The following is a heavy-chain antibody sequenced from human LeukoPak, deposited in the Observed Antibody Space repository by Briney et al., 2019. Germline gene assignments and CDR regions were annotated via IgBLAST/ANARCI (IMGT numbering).Heavy chain of an antibody. Sequence: GGSLRLSCAASGFTFSSYGMSWVRQAPGKGLEWVANIKQDGSEKYYVDSVKGRFTISRDNVKNSLYLQMNSLRAEDTAVYYCAGGSGSYYYYYYYYYMDVWGKGTTVTISS. D-gene: IGHD3-10*01. J-gene: IGHJ6*03. V-gene: IGHV3-7*01. CDR1: GFTFSSYG. CDR3: AGGSGSYYYYYYYYYMDV. CDR2: IKQDGSEK.